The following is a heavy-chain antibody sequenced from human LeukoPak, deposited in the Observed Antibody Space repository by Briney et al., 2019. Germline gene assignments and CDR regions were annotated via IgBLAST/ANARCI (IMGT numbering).Heavy chain of an antibody. Sequence: GRSLRLSCATSGFTFSSYGMHWVRQAPGKGLEWISYFDDRSDRKGAATTSYADSVKGRFTISRDAAKNYLFLQMNSLTAEDTAVYYCARDDKWGFDYWGQGTLVTVSS. J-gene: IGHJ4*02. V-gene: IGHV3-48*04. CDR3: ARDDKWGFDY. D-gene: IGHD1-26*01. CDR2: FDDRSDRKGAATT. CDR1: GFTFSSYG.